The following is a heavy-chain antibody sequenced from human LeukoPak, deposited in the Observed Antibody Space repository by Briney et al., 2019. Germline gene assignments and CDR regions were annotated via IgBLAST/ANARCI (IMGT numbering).Heavy chain of an antibody. CDR1: GFTFSSYS. CDR3: AGQIGMDV. V-gene: IGHV3-21*01. J-gene: IGHJ6*02. Sequence: PGGSLRLSCAASGFTFSSYSMNWVRQAPGKGLEWVSSISSGSNYIYYADSVKGRFTISRDNAKKPLYLQMNSLRAEDTAVYYCAGQIGMDVWGQGTTVTVSS. CDR2: ISSGSNYI.